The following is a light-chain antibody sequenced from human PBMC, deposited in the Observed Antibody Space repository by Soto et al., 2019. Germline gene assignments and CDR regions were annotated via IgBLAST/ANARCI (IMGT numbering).Light chain of an antibody. CDR2: KND. V-gene: IGLV1-47*01. CDR3: AAWDDSLSAVV. CDR1: SSNIGSNY. Sequence: QSALTQPPSASGTPGQRVTISCSGSSSNIGSNYVYWYQQFPGSAPKLLIYKNDQRHSGVPDRFSGSKSGTSASLAISGPRSEDEADYYCAAWDDSLSAVVFGGGTKVTVL. J-gene: IGLJ2*01.